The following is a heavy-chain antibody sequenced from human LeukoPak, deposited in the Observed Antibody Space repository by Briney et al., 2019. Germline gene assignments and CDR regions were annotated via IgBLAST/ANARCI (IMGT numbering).Heavy chain of an antibody. CDR2: IYYSGST. D-gene: IGHD6-13*01. V-gene: IGHV4-39*01. CDR1: GDSISSYY. CDR3: ARHLVLQLADY. J-gene: IGHJ4*02. Sequence: SETLSLTCTVSGDSISSYYWSWIRQPPGKGLEWIGSIYYSGSTYYNPSLKSRVTISVDTSKNQFSLKLSSVTAADTAVYYCARHLVLQLADYWGQGTLVTVSS.